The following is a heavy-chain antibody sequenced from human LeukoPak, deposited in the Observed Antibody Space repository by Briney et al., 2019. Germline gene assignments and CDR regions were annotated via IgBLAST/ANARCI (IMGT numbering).Heavy chain of an antibody. CDR3: ARDEGRGYCSGGSCYRPYYYYYYYMDV. CDR1: GGTFSSYA. Sequence: GASVKVSCKASGGTFSSYAISWVRQAPGQGLEWMGGITPIFGTANYAQKFQGRVTITADESTSTAYMELSSLRSEDTAVYYCARDEGRGYCSGGSCYRPYYYYYYYMDVWGKGTTVTVSS. J-gene: IGHJ6*03. CDR2: ITPIFGTA. V-gene: IGHV1-69*13. D-gene: IGHD2-15*01.